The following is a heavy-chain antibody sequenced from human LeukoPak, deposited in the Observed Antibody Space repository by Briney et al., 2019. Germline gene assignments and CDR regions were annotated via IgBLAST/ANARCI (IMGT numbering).Heavy chain of an antibody. D-gene: IGHD3-22*01. CDR2: ISSSSSYI. Sequence: AGGSLRLSCAASGFTFSSYSMNWVRQAPGKGLEWVSSISSSSSYIYYADSVKGRFTISRDNAKNSLYLQMNSLRAEDTAVYYCAREGDYYDSSGYFDYWGQGTLVTVSS. V-gene: IGHV3-21*01. J-gene: IGHJ4*02. CDR1: GFTFSSYS. CDR3: AREGDYYDSSGYFDY.